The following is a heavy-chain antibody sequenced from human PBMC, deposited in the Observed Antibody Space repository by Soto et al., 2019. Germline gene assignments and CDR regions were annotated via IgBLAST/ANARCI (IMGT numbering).Heavy chain of an antibody. CDR1: GFTCSSYG. J-gene: IGHJ4*02. Sequence: QVQLVESGGGVVQPGRSLRLSCAASGFTCSSYGMHWVRQAPGKGLEWVAVIWYDGSNKYYADSVKGRFTISRDNSKNTLYLQMNSLRAEDTAVYYRARDHNWNQPEYFDYWGKGTLVTVSS. V-gene: IGHV3-33*01. CDR2: IWYDGSNK. CDR3: ARDHNWNQPEYFDY. D-gene: IGHD1-20*01.